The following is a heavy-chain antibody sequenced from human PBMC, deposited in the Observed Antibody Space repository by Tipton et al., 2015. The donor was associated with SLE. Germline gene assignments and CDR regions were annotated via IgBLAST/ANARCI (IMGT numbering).Heavy chain of an antibody. D-gene: IGHD2-15*01. CDR1: GASISSHY. CDR2: IFYGRDT. J-gene: IGHJ4*02. CDR3: ARGSVVADDY. V-gene: IGHV4-59*11. Sequence: TLSLTCPVSGASISSHYWNWIRQTPGEGLEWIGYIFYGRDTNYNPSLKSRVTISIEASKNQLSLTLKYVAAADTAVYYCARGSVVADDYWGQGTLVTVSS.